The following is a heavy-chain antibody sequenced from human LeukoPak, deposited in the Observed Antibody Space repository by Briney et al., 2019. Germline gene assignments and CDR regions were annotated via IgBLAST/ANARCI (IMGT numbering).Heavy chain of an antibody. CDR2: ISGSGGST. Sequence: GGSLRLSCAASGFTFSSYAMSWVRQAPGKGLEWGSAISGSGGSTYYADSVKGRFTISRDNSKNPLYLQMNSLRAEDTAVYYCAKVGGIAVAGTWVDYWGQGTLVTVSS. V-gene: IGHV3-23*01. J-gene: IGHJ4*02. D-gene: IGHD6-19*01. CDR1: GFTFSSYA. CDR3: AKVGGIAVAGTWVDY.